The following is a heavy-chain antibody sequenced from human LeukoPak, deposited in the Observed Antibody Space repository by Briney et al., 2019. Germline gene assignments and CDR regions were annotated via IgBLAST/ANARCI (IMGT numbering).Heavy chain of an antibody. CDR3: ARHGLEGCSGGRCYTSFHYYGMDV. CDR2: IFPGDSDT. V-gene: IGHV5-51*01. Sequence: SGESLKISCKGSGYSFPDYWIGWVRQMPGKGLEWMGIIFPGDSDTKYSPSFEGQVTISADKSISTAYLQWSSLKASDCAIYYCARHGLEGCSGGRCYTSFHYYGMDVWGQGTTVTVSS. D-gene: IGHD2-15*01. CDR1: GYSFPDYW. J-gene: IGHJ6*02.